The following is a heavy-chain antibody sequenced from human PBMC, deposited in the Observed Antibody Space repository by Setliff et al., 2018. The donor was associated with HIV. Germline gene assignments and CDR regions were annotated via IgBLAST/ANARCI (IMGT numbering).Heavy chain of an antibody. J-gene: IGHJ4*02. D-gene: IGHD3-22*01. Sequence: TSETLSLTCTVSGGSVSSSSSYWGWIRQPPGKGLEWIGNVCYSRSSYYNPSLKSRVTISVDTSKNQFSLKLSSVTAADTAVYYCARHGVDDTSANYFRFGVHDHWGQGTLVTSPQ. V-gene: IGHV4-39*01. CDR1: GGSVSSSSSY. CDR2: VCYSRSS. CDR3: ARHGVDDTSANYFRFGVHDH.